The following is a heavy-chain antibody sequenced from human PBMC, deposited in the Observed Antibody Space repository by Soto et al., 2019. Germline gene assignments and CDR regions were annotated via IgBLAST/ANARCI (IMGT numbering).Heavy chain of an antibody. CDR3: AIGSGVVPAAVILYYYYYYMDV. Sequence: PSETLSLTCTVSGGSISSYYWSWIRQPPGKGLEWIWFIYYSVSTNYNPSLKSRVTISVDTSKNQFSLKLSSVTAADTAVYYCAIGSGVVPAAVILYYYYYYMDVWGKGTTVTVSS. CDR2: IYYSVST. CDR1: GGSISSYY. J-gene: IGHJ6*03. D-gene: IGHD2-2*01. V-gene: IGHV4-59*01.